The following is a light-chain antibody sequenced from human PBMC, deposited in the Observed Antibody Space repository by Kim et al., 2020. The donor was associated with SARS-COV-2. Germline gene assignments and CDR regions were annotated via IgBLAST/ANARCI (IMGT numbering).Light chain of an antibody. CDR3: QQYADYPPT. J-gene: IGKJ1*01. V-gene: IGKV1-5*01. CDR2: DAS. CDR1: QSFDTW. Sequence: DIQMTHYPSTLSASIGDRVILTCRASQSFDTWLAWYQQKPGKAPNLLIYDASTLESGVPSRFSGRGSGTDFTLTISSLQPDDFATYYCQQYADYPPTFGQGTKVDIK.